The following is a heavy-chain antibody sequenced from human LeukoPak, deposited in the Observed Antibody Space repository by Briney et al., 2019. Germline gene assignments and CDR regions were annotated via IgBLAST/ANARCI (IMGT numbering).Heavy chain of an antibody. Sequence: SQTLSLTCTVSGGSISSGDYYWSWIRQPPGKGLEWIGYIYYSGSTYYNPSLKSRVTISVDTSKNQFSLKLSSVTAADTAVYYCARTITGYIWFDPWGQGTLVTVSS. CDR1: GGSISSGDYY. D-gene: IGHD3-10*01. CDR2: IYYSGST. V-gene: IGHV4-30-4*08. CDR3: ARTITGYIWFDP. J-gene: IGHJ5*02.